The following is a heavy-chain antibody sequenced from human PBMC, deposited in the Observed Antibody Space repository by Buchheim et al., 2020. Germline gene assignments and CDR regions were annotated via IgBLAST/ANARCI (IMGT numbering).Heavy chain of an antibody. D-gene: IGHD3-3*01. CDR3: ARRALWSGDGYNWFDS. CDR2: THYTRTT. J-gene: IGHJ5*01. Sequence: QLQLQESGPGLVKPSETLSLTCTVSGDSIGSSSNFWGWIRQAPGKGLKWIVSTHYTRTTYYNPSLKSRVTISVDTSKKQFTLTLNSVTAADTAIYYCARRALWSGDGYNWFDSWGQGIL. V-gene: IGHV4-39*07. CDR1: GDSIGSSSNF.